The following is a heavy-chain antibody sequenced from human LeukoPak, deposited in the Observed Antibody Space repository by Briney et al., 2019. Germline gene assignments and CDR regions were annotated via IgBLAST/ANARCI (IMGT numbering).Heavy chain of an antibody. Sequence: SVKVSCKASGFTFTSSAVQWVRQARGQRLEWIGWIVVGSGNTNYAQKFQGRVTITRNTSISTAYMELSSLRSEDTAVYYCARDRLPITYYYDSSGYYYGFDYWGQGTLVTVSS. V-gene: IGHV1-58*01. D-gene: IGHD3-22*01. CDR1: GFTFTSSA. J-gene: IGHJ4*02. CDR2: IVVGSGNT. CDR3: ARDRLPITYYYDSSGYYYGFDY.